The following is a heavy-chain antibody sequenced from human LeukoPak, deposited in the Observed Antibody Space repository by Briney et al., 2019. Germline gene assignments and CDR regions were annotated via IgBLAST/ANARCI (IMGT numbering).Heavy chain of an antibody. CDR3: ARRSGSYGAYYFDY. D-gene: IGHD1-26*01. V-gene: IGHV5-51*01. J-gene: IGHJ4*02. Sequence: GESLKISCKGSGYSFTKHWIAWVRQMPGKGLEWMGIIFPGDSDTRYSPSFQGQVTISADKSISTAYLQWSSLKASDTAMYYCARRSGSYGAYYFDYWGQGTLVTVSS. CDR2: IFPGDSDT. CDR1: GYSFTKHW.